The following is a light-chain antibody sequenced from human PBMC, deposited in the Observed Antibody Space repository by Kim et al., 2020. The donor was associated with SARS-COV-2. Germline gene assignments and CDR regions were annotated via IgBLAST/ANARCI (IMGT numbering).Light chain of an antibody. CDR1: SLRSYY. CDR3: NSRDSSVNPLLYV. V-gene: IGLV3-19*01. Sequence: GQTVRITCQGDSLRSYYASWYQQKPGQAPVLVIYGKNNRTSGIPDRFSGSSSGNTASLTITGAQAEDEADYYCNSRDSSVNPLLYVFGTGTKVTVL. J-gene: IGLJ1*01. CDR2: GKN.